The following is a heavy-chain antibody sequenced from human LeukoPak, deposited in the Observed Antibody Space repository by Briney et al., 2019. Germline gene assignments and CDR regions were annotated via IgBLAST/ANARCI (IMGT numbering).Heavy chain of an antibody. J-gene: IGHJ4*02. CDR1: GFTFSSYD. Sequence: GGSLRLSCAASGFTFSSYDMHWVRQATGKGLELVSAIGTAGDTYYPGSVKGRFTISREKAKNSLYLQMNSLRAGDTAVYSCARGLGFGEVGKQYVYWGQGTLVTVSS. CDR3: ARGLGFGEVGKQYVY. D-gene: IGHD3-10*01. V-gene: IGHV3-13*04. CDR2: IGTAGDT.